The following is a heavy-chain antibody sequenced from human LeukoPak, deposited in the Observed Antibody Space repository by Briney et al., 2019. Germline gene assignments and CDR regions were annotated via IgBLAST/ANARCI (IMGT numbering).Heavy chain of an antibody. J-gene: IGHJ4*02. Sequence: ASVKVSCKASGGTFSSYAISWVRQAPGQGLEWMGWISAYNGHTNYAQKLQGRVTMTRDTSTSTVYMELRSLRSDDTAVYYCARDTARYDYWGQGTLVTVSS. D-gene: IGHD4-17*01. CDR2: ISAYNGHT. V-gene: IGHV1-18*01. CDR3: ARDTARYDY. CDR1: GGTFSSYA.